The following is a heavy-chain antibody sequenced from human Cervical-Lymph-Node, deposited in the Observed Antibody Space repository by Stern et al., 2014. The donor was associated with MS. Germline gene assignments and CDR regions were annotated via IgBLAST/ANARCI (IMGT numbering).Heavy chain of an antibody. CDR2: IKGGPGTT. CDR3: ARQPDYSDFLDF. V-gene: IGHV1-3*01. Sequence: QVQLVQSGAEVKKPGASMTISCKTSGYNFIDHAIHWVRQAPGQGLEWMGWIKGGPGTTKYSQKFQGRVSFTRDKAASAAYMDLSSLSPDDTAVYYCARQPDYSDFLDFWGQGTLVTVSS. J-gene: IGHJ4*02. CDR1: GYNFIDHA. D-gene: IGHD4-11*01.